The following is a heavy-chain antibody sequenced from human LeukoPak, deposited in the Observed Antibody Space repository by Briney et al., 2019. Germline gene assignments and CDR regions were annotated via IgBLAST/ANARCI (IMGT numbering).Heavy chain of an antibody. CDR2: ILEDGSYQ. V-gene: IGHV3-30*03. D-gene: IGHD3-10*01. CDR3: ARVQGGGFRTADC. CDR1: GFTFRNDI. Sequence: GGSLRLSCAASGFTFRNDIMHWVRQAPGKGVDWVAVILEDGSYQSYADSVKGRFTISRDNSRNTLFLQMNSLRDEDTAMYYCARVQGGGFRTADCWGQGTLVTVSS. J-gene: IGHJ4*02.